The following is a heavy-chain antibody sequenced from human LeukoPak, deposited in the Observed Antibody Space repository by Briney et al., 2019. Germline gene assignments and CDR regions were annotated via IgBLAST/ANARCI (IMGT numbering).Heavy chain of an antibody. CDR3: ARGIFTRFDY. Sequence: SETLSLTCTVSGGSISSYYWSWIRQPAGKGLEWIGYIYYSGSTNYNPSLKSRVTISVDTSKNQFSLKLSSVTAADTAVYYCARGIFTRFDYWGQGTLVTVSS. V-gene: IGHV4-59*01. CDR1: GGSISSYY. CDR2: IYYSGST. J-gene: IGHJ4*02. D-gene: IGHD3-3*01.